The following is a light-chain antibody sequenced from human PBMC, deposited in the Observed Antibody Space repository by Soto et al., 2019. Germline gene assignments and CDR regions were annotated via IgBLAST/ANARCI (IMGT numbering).Light chain of an antibody. V-gene: IGKV3-20*01. CDR1: QSVTSSY. CDR3: QQYGSSLIT. CDR2: GAS. J-gene: IGKJ1*01. Sequence: EIVLTQSPGTLSLSTGERATLSCGVSQSVTSSYLAWYQQKPGQAPRLLIYGASSRATGIPDRFSGSGSGTDFTLTISRVEPEDFAVYYCQQYGSSLITFGQGTKVDIK.